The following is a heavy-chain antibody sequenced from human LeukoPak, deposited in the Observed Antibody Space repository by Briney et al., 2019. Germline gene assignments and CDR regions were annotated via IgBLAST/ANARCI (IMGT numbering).Heavy chain of an antibody. D-gene: IGHD3-22*01. Sequence: GGSLRLSCAASGFTFNSYGMSWVRQAPGKGLEWVSAISGSGGSTYYADSVKGRFTISRDNSKNTLYLQMNSLRAEDTAVYYCARVVPLYYYDSSGYHGKELDYWGQGTLVTVSS. J-gene: IGHJ4*02. V-gene: IGHV3-23*01. CDR2: ISGSGGST. CDR3: ARVVPLYYYDSSGYHGKELDY. CDR1: GFTFNSYG.